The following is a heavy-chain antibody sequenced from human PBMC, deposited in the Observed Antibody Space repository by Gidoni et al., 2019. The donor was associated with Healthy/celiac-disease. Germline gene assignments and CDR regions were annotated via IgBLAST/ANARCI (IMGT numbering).Heavy chain of an antibody. D-gene: IGHD3-16*01. CDR2: ISYDGSNK. J-gene: IGHJ3*02. Sequence: QVQLVESGGGVVQPGRSLRLSCAASGFPFSSYGMHWVRQAPGKGLGWVAVISYDGSNKYYADSVKGRFTISRDNSKNTLYLQMNSLRAEDTAVYYCAREASDYDYVWGSYAFDIWGQGTMVTVSS. CDR1: GFPFSSYG. V-gene: IGHV3-30*03. CDR3: AREASDYDYVWGSYAFDI.